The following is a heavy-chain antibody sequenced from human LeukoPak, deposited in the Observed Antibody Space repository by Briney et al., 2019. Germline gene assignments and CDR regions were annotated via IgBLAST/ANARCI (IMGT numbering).Heavy chain of an antibody. J-gene: IGHJ6*02. V-gene: IGHV4-39*01. CDR1: GGSISSYY. CDR2: IYYSGST. D-gene: IGHD3-3*01. Sequence: SETLSLTCTVSGGSISSYYWGWIRQPPGKGLEWIGSIYYSGSTYYNPSLKSRVTISVDTSKNQFSLKLSSVTAADTAVYYCARLPDYDFWSGYYPHFGYYYYGMDVWGQGTTVTVSS. CDR3: ARLPDYDFWSGYYPHFGYYYYGMDV.